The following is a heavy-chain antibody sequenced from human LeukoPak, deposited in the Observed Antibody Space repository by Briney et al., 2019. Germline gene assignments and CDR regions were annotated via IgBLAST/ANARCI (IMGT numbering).Heavy chain of an antibody. CDR3: AADGPADLFDGSEDPPRDAFEI. V-gene: IGHV1-58*02. D-gene: IGHD3-22*01. Sequence: GASVKVSCKASGFTFSSSTMQWVRQARGQRLEWIGWIIVGSGNTNYAQKFQERVTISRDMSTSTAYMELSSLTPEDTAVFYCAADGPADLFDGSEDPPRDAFEIWGQGTMVTVSS. CDR1: GFTFSSST. CDR2: IIVGSGNT. J-gene: IGHJ3*02.